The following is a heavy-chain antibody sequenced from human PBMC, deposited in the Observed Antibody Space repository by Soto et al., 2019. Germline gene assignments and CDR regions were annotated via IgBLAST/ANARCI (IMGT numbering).Heavy chain of an antibody. CDR2: ISSSSSTI. V-gene: IGHV3-48*04. J-gene: IGHJ3*02. CDR3: ARDHSSRSPWNYYDSSGYNPGVVGAFDI. D-gene: IGHD3-22*01. CDR1: GFTFSSYS. Sequence: GGSLRLSCAASGFTFSSYSMNWVRQAPGKGLEWVSYISSSSSTIYYADSVKGRFTISRDNAKNSLYLQMNSLRAEDTAVYYCARDHSSRSPWNYYDSSGYNPGVVGAFDIWGQGTMVTVSS.